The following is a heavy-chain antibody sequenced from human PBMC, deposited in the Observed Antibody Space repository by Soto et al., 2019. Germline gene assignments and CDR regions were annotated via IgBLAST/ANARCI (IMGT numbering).Heavy chain of an antibody. CDR1: GFTFSSYG. V-gene: IGHV3-30*18. Sequence: VQLVESGGGVVQPGRSLRLSCAASGFTFSSYGMHWVRQAPGKGLEWVAVISYDGSNKYYADSVKGRFTISRDNSKNTLYLQMNSLRAEDTAVYYCAKDMDVWGQGTTVTVSS. CDR3: AKDMDV. CDR2: ISYDGSNK. J-gene: IGHJ6*02.